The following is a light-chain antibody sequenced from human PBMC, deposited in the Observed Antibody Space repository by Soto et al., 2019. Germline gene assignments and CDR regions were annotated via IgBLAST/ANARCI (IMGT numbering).Light chain of an antibody. J-gene: IGKJ1*01. CDR1: QSISAH. CDR2: FAS. CDR3: QQTYTSPAT. Sequence: DIQMIQSPSSLSASVGYSLVIPCLASQSISAHLNWYQHKPGKAPKLLISFASALQSGVPSRVSGSGSGTDFTLTISTLLLEDFAAYYCQQTYTSPATFRQGTKV. V-gene: IGKV1-39*01.